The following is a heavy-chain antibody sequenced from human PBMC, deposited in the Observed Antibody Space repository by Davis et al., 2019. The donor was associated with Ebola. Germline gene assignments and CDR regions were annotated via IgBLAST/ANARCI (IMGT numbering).Heavy chain of an antibody. Sequence: AASVQVSCKASGYTLTNYAIHWMRQPHGQRPEWLGWRNAGNGNRKYSQRFQGRLTIIRDTSASTTYMELNSLTSDDTALYYCARDRNWNEFDYWGQGTLVTVSS. J-gene: IGHJ4*02. CDR3: ARDRNWNEFDY. CDR1: GYTLTNYA. D-gene: IGHD1-20*01. V-gene: IGHV1-3*01. CDR2: RNAGNGNR.